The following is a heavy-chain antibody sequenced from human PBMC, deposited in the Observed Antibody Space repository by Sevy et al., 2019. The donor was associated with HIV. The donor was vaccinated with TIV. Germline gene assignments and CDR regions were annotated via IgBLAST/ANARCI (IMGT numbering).Heavy chain of an antibody. CDR2: ISYDGSNK. D-gene: IGHD3-22*01. CDR3: AVFSDYDSSGYYYRLNFDY. Sequence: GGSLRLSCAASGFTFSSYGMHWVRQAPGKGLEWVAVISYDGSNKYYADSVKGRFTISRDNSKNTLYLQMNSLRAEDTAMYYCAVFSDYDSSGYYYRLNFDYWGQGTLVTVSS. V-gene: IGHV3-30*03. J-gene: IGHJ4*02. CDR1: GFTFSSYG.